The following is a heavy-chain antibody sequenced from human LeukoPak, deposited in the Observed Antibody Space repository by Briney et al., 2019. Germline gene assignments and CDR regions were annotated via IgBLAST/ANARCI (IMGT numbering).Heavy chain of an antibody. CDR1: GFIFSSYS. V-gene: IGHV3-21*01. CDR3: ARDYCSGGSCYLDY. CDR2: ISSSSNSI. D-gene: IGHD2-15*01. J-gene: IGHJ4*02. Sequence: PGGSLRLSCAASGFIFSSYSMNRVRQAPGKGLEWVSSISSSSNSIYYADSVKGRFTISRDNAKNSMYMQMNSLRAEDTAVYYCARDYCSGGSCYLDYWGQGTLVTVSS.